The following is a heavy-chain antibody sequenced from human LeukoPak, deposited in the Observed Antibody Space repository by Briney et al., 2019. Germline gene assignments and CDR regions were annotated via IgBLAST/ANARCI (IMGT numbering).Heavy chain of an antibody. V-gene: IGHV1-18*01. CDR3: ARDFGCGGDCGVDY. J-gene: IGHJ4*02. CDR2: INTDNGNT. Sequence: ASVKVSCKASGYTFTTYGIIWVRQAPGQGLEWMGWINTDNGNTKYAQKFQGRVTMTTDTSTSTAYMELSSLRSEDTAVYYCARDFGCGGDCGVDYWGQGTLVTVSS. CDR1: GYTFTTYG. D-gene: IGHD2-21*02.